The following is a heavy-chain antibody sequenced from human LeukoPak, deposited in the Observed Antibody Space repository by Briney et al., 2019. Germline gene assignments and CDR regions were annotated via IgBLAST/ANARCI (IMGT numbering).Heavy chain of an antibody. CDR1: GGSISSPNW. D-gene: IGHD6-19*01. CDR3: ARPGSGSGWFYFDS. J-gene: IGHJ4*02. Sequence: SETLSLTCAVSGGSISSPNWWSWVRQPPGKGLEWIGEIYHSGSTNYNLSLKSRVTISVDKAKNQFSLKLNSVTAADTAVYYCARPGSGSGWFYFDSWGQGILVTVSS. CDR2: IYHSGST. V-gene: IGHV4-4*02.